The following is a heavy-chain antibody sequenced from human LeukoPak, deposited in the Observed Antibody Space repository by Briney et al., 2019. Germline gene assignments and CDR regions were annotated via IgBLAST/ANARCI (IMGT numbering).Heavy chain of an antibody. V-gene: IGHV3-74*01. CDR3: ARAGAYHFDN. D-gene: IGHD3-16*01. CDR1: GFTFSSYW. J-gene: IGHJ4*02. CDR2: INTDTRGT. Sequence: GGSLRLSCEASGFTFSSYWMHWVRQAPGKGLVWVSIINTDTRGTYYADSVKGRFTTSRDNAKNTLYLQMNSLRAEDTAVYYCARAGAYHFDNWGQGTLVTVSS.